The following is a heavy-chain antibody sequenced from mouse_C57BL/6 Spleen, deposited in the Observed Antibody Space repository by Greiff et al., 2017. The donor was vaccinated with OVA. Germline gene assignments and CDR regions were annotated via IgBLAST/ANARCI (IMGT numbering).Heavy chain of an antibody. Sequence: VQLVESGPELVKPGASVKLSCKASGYTFTSYDINWVKQRPGPGLEWIGLIYPRDGSTKYNEKFKGKATLTVDTSSSTAYMELHSLTAEDSAVYFCARSHGNSSYYYAMDYWGQGTSVTVSS. CDR3: ARSHGNSSYYYAMDY. CDR1: GYTFTSYD. CDR2: IYPRDGST. D-gene: IGHD1-2*01. J-gene: IGHJ4*01. V-gene: IGHV1-85*01.